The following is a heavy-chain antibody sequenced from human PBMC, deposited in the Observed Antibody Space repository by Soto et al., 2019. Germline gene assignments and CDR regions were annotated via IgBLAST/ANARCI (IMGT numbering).Heavy chain of an antibody. CDR3: ARLSCSSYTCDSWFDP. D-gene: IGHD2-2*01. Sequence: PGESLKISCTGFGYTFTTFWISWVRQMPGRGLEWMGRIDPRDSYTNYSPSFQGHVTISGDKSISTVYLQWASLKASDTAMYYCARLSCSSYTCDSWFDPWGQGTLVTVSS. J-gene: IGHJ5*02. CDR2: IDPRDSYT. V-gene: IGHV5-10-1*01. CDR1: GYTFTTFW.